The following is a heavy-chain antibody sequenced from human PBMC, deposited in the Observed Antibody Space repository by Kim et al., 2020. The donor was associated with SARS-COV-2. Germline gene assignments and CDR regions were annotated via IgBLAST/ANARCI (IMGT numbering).Heavy chain of an antibody. V-gene: IGHV4-59*01. CDR2: T. J-gene: IGHJ4*02. CDR3: ARAGPSFDY. Sequence: TNDSPTLKRRVTISVDTSKHQFSLKLRSVTAADTAVYYCARAGPSFDYWGQGTLVTVSS.